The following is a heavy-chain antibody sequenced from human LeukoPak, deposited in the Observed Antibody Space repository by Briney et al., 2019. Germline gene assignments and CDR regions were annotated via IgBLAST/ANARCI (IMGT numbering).Heavy chain of an antibody. CDR2: INHSGST. CDR1: GGSFSGYY. D-gene: IGHD6-19*01. Sequence: PSETLSLTCAVYGGSFSGYYWSWIRQPPGKGLEWIGEINHSGSTNYNPSLKSRVTISVDTSKNQSSLKLSSVTAADTAVYYCARGYSSGWYGKGFDYWGQGTLVTVSS. V-gene: IGHV4-34*01. CDR3: ARGYSSGWYGKGFDY. J-gene: IGHJ4*02.